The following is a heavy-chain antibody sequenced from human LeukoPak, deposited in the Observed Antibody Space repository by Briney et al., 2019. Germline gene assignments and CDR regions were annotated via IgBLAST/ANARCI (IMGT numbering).Heavy chain of an antibody. D-gene: IGHD2-2*01. J-gene: IGHJ5*02. CDR2: INVGNGYT. CDR1: GYTFTSYA. V-gene: IGHV1-3*01. CDR3: ARGAGSVVEAITWFDP. Sequence: ASVKVSCKASGYTFTSYAIHWVRQAPGQRLEWMGWINVGNGYTKNSQKFQGRVTITRDASASTVYMELSSLRSEDTAVYYCARGAGSVVEAITWFDPWGQGALVTVSS.